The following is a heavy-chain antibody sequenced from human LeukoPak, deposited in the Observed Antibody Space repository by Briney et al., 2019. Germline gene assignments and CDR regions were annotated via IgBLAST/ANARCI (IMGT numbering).Heavy chain of an antibody. D-gene: IGHD5-18*01. V-gene: IGHV3-30*04. CDR1: GFTFSSYA. CDR2: IPYDGSNK. Sequence: GGSLRLSCAASGFTFSSYAMHWVRQAPGKGLEWVALIPYDGSNKYYADSVKGRFTISRGNSKNTLYLQMNSLRAEDTAVYYCAKDGVDTAMVGIMDVWGKGTTVTISS. CDR3: AKDGVDTAMVGIMDV. J-gene: IGHJ6*03.